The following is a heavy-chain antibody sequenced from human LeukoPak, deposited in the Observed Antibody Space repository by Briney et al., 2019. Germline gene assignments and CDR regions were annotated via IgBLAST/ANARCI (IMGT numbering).Heavy chain of an antibody. V-gene: IGHV3-21*01. Sequence: GGSLRLSCAASGFTFSSYAMSWVRQAPGKGLEWVSSISSSSSYIYYADSVKGRFTISRDNAKNSLYLQMNSLRAEDTAVYYCARDFVPSRTFARDAFDIWGQGTMVTVSP. CDR3: ARDFVPSRTFARDAFDI. J-gene: IGHJ3*02. D-gene: IGHD6-6*01. CDR1: GFTFSSYA. CDR2: ISSSSSYI.